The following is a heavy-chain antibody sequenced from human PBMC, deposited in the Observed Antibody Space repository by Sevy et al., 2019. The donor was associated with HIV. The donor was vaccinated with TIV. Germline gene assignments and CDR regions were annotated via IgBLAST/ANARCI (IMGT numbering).Heavy chain of an antibody. D-gene: IGHD1-26*01. V-gene: IGHV3-74*01. CDR2: INTEGKMT. CDR1: GLTLTNYW. CDR3: ARGSHGTFGY. J-gene: IGHJ4*02. Sequence: GGSLRLSCAASGLTLTNYWMHWVRQAPGKGLVWVSHINTEGKMTRYADFVKGRFTISRDNAKNTLYLQMNSLRDEDTAVYYCARGSHGTFGYWGQGTLITVSS.